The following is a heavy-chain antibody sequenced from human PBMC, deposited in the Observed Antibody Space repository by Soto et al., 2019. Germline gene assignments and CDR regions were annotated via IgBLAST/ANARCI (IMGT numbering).Heavy chain of an antibody. J-gene: IGHJ4*02. Sequence: SETLSLTCAVYGGSFSGYYWSWIRQPPGKGLEWIGEINHSGSTNYNPSLKSRVTISVDTSKNQFSLKLSSVTAADTAVYYCARAGRITMVRGVISSFDYWGQGTLGTVSS. CDR3: ARAGRITMVRGVISSFDY. CDR1: GGSFSGYY. D-gene: IGHD3-10*01. V-gene: IGHV4-34*01. CDR2: INHSGST.